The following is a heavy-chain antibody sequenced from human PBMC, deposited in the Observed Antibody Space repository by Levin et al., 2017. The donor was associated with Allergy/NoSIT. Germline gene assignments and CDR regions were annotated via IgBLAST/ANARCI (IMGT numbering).Heavy chain of an antibody. J-gene: IGHJ4*02. D-gene: IGHD2-2*02. CDR3: ARDSPDIVVRVPVAIEGSFDY. CDR2: INAANGNT. Sequence: RGESLKISCKASGYTFTSYPMHWVRQAPGQRLEWMGWINAANGNTKYSLEFQDRVTITRDTSASTVYMELSSLRSEDTAVYYCARDSPDIVVRVPVAIEGSFDYWGQGTLVTVSS. V-gene: IGHV1-3*01. CDR1: GYTFTSYP.